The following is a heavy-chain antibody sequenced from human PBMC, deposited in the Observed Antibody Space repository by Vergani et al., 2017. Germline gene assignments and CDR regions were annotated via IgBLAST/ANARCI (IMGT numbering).Heavy chain of an antibody. CDR3: ATDSRRFGTTDSIYYYGMDV. Sequence: QVQLVQSGAEVKKPGASVKVSCKVSGYTLTELSMHWVRQAPGKGLEWVGGFDPEDGETIYAQKFQGRVTMTEDTSTDTAYMELSSLRSEDTAVYYCATDSRRFGTTDSIYYYGMDVWGQGTTVTVSS. V-gene: IGHV1-24*01. D-gene: IGHD3-3*01. J-gene: IGHJ6*02. CDR2: FDPEDGET. CDR1: GYTLTELS.